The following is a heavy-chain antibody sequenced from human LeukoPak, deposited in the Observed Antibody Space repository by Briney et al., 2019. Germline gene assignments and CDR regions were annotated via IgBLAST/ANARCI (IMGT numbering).Heavy chain of an antibody. D-gene: IGHD5-12*01. V-gene: IGHV4-59*01. Sequence: PSETLSPTCTVSGGSISSYYWSWIRQPPGKGLEWIGYIYYSGSTNYNPSLKSRVTISVDTSKNQFSLKLSSVIAADTAVYYCARDAEYSGYDRWGQGTLVTVSS. CDR2: IYYSGST. J-gene: IGHJ5*02. CDR3: ARDAEYSGYDR. CDR1: GGSISSYY.